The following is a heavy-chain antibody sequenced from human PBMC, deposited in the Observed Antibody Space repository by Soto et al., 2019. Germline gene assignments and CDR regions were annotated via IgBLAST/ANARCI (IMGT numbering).Heavy chain of an antibody. CDR2: IAHDRHT. CDR1: GGSITTSVL. D-gene: IGHD1-26*01. Sequence: VQLTESGPGLVRPSGTLSLTCDVSGGSITTSVLLTWVRRFPGRGLEWIGEIAHDRHTNYKPSLAGRVTMSVDLSNGQFSLNVASVNAADTAVYFCAGGRDYDYWGQGTLVTVSS. J-gene: IGHJ4*02. V-gene: IGHV4-4*02. CDR3: AGGRDYDY.